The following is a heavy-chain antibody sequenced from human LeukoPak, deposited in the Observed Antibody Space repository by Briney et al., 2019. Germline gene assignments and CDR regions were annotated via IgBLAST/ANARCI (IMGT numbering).Heavy chain of an antibody. D-gene: IGHD4-17*01. CDR3: ARGVTTADY. V-gene: IGHV3-33*01. CDR1: GFTFSNHA. Sequence: GGSLRLSCAASGFTFSNHAMQWVRQAPGKGLEWVAVIWYDGSNKYYADSVKGRLTISRDNSQNTLYLQMNSLRAEDTALYYCARGVTTADYWGQGTLVTVSS. J-gene: IGHJ4*02. CDR2: IWYDGSNK.